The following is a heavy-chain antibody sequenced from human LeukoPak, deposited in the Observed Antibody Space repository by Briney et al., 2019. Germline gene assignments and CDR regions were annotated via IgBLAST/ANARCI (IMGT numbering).Heavy chain of an antibody. D-gene: IGHD3-22*01. V-gene: IGHV3-15*01. CDR1: GFTFSNAW. J-gene: IGHJ4*02. Sequence: GGSLRLSCAASGFTFSNAWMSWVRQAPRKGLEWVGRIKSKTDGGTTDYAAPVKGRFTISRDDSKNTLYLQMNSLKTEDTAVYYCTTDWRYYDSSGYQIYYFDYWGQGTLVTVSS. CDR2: IKSKTDGGTT. CDR3: TTDWRYYDSSGYQIYYFDY.